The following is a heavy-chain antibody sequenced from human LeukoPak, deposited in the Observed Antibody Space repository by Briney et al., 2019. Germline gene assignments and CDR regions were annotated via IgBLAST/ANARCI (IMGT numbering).Heavy chain of an antibody. Sequence: AGGSLRLSCAASGFTFSSYWIHWVRQAPGKGLEWVSHISSSSSTKYYADSVKGRFTISRDNARNSLYLQMNSLRAEDTAVYYCARDRGWYLDYWGQGTLVTVSS. CDR2: ISSSSSTK. V-gene: IGHV3-48*04. J-gene: IGHJ4*02. CDR3: ARDRGWYLDY. CDR1: GFTFSSYW. D-gene: IGHD6-19*01.